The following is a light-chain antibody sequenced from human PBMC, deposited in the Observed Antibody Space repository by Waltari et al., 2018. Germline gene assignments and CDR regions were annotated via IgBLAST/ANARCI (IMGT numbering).Light chain of an antibody. Sequence: QSALTQPASVSGSPGQSISISCIGTSSDIGTFNLVSWFLQYPGPAPNLLVYGVSQRPSGVSNRFSGSKSGNTASLTISGLQAEDEAIYYCCSYAGSRTWVFGGGAKLTVL. J-gene: IGLJ3*02. CDR1: SSDIGTFNL. CDR3: CSYAGSRTWV. CDR2: GVS. V-gene: IGLV2-23*02.